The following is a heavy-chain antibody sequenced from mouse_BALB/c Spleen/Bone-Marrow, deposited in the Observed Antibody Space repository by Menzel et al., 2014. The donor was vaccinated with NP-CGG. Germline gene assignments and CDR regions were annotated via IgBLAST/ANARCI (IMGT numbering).Heavy chain of an antibody. V-gene: IGHV3-2*02. CDR3: ARFPYYGSRSFDY. D-gene: IGHD1-1*01. Sequence: EVQLVESGPGLVKPSQSLSLTCTVTGYSITSDYVWNWIRQFPGNKLECMGYISYSGSTSYNPSLKSRISITRDTSKSQFFLQLNSVTTEDTATYYCARFPYYGSRSFDYWGQGTTLTVSS. CDR1: GYSITSDYV. J-gene: IGHJ2*01. CDR2: ISYSGST.